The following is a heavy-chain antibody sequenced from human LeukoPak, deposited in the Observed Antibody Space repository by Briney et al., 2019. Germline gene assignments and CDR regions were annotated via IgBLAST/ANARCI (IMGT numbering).Heavy chain of an antibody. V-gene: IGHV1-3*01. CDR1: GYTFTSYA. CDR3: ARDGGSVATTPFDY. CDR2: INAGNGNT. J-gene: IGHJ4*02. D-gene: IGHD5-12*01. Sequence: ASVKVSCKASGYTFTSYAMHWVRQAPGQRLEWMGWINAGNGNTKYSQKFQGRVTITRDTSASTAYMELSSLRSEDTAVYYCARDGGSVATTPFDYWGQGTLVTVSS.